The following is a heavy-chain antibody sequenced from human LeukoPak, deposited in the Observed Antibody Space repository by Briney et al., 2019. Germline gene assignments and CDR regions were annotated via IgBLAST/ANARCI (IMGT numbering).Heavy chain of an antibody. J-gene: IGHJ4*02. Sequence: ASVKVSCKASGYTFTGYYMHWVRQAPGQGLEWMGWINPNSGGTNYAQKFQGRVTMTRDTSISTAYMELSRLRSDDTAVYYCARESVSVAAGFDYWGQGTLVTVSS. V-gene: IGHV1-2*02. CDR1: GYTFTGYY. CDR3: ARESVSVAAGFDY. D-gene: IGHD6-19*01. CDR2: INPNSGGT.